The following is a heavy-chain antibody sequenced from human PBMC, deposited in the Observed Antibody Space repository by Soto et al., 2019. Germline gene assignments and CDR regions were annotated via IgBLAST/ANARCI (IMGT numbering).Heavy chain of an antibody. CDR3: VRDGTKTLRDWFDP. CDR1: GASISGFY. V-gene: IGHV4-4*07. CDR2: IYATGTT. Sequence: PSETLSLACTVSGASISGFYWSWIRKSAGKGLEWIGRIYATGTTDYNPSLKSRVMMSVDTSKKQFSLKLRSVTAADTAVYYCVRDGTKTLRDWFDPWGQGISVTVSS. J-gene: IGHJ5*02. D-gene: IGHD1-1*01.